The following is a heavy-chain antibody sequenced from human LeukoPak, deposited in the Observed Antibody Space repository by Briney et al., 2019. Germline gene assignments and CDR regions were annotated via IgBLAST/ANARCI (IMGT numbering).Heavy chain of an antibody. CDR3: TRDRGDGYISFDY. D-gene: IGHD5-24*01. CDR2: TNSDGSST. Sequence: GSLRLSCAASGFSFSSYWMHWVRQAPGKGLVWVSRTNSDGSSTNYADSVKGRFTISRDNAKNTHYLQMNSLRAEDTAVYYCTRDRGDGYISFDYWGQGTLVTVSS. CDR1: GFSFSSYW. V-gene: IGHV3-74*01. J-gene: IGHJ4*02.